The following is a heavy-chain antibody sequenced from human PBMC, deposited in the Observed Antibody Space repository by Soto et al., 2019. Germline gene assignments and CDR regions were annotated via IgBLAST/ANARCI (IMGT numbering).Heavy chain of an antibody. D-gene: IGHD3-22*01. Sequence: SWVRQAPGQGLEWMGGIIPIFGTANYAQKFQGRVTITADESTSTAYMELSSLRSEDTAVYYCARDHQYYDSSGSNWFDPWGQGTLVTVSS. CDR2: IIPIFGTA. J-gene: IGHJ5*02. CDR3: ARDHQYYDSSGSNWFDP. V-gene: IGHV1-69*01.